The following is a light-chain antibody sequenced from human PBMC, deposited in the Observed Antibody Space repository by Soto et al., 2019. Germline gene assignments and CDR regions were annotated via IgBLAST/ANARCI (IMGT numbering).Light chain of an antibody. V-gene: IGLV2-14*01. CDR1: SSDVGGYNY. Sequence: QSALTQPASVSGSPGQSITISCTGTSSDVGGYNYVSWYQQHPGKAPKLMIFEVSNRASGVSNRISGSKSGNTASLTISGLQAEYEADYYCRSYTSSSLYVFGTGTKLTVL. J-gene: IGLJ1*01. CDR2: EVS. CDR3: RSYTSSSLYV.